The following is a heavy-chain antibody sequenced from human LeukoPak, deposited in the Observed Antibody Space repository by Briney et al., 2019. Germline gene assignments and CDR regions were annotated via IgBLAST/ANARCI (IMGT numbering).Heavy chain of an antibody. CDR1: GGSFSGYY. V-gene: IGHV4-34*01. Sequence: SETLSLTCAVYGGSFSGYYWSWVRQPPGKGLEWIGEINHSGSTNYNPSLKSRVTISVDTSKNQFSLKLSSVTAADTAVYYCARETSQKGAHYMDVWGKGTTVTISS. CDR3: ARETSQKGAHYMDV. D-gene: IGHD3-16*01. CDR2: INHSGST. J-gene: IGHJ6*03.